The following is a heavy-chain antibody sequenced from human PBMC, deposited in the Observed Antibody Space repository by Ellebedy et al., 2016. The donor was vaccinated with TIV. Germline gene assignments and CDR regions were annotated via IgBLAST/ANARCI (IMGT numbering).Heavy chain of an antibody. CDR3: ARDGAYGDYSPGYYGMDV. CDR2: INGDGSKK. CDR1: RFTFSAYW. J-gene: IGHJ6*02. Sequence: GGSLRLSCAASRFTFSAYWMSWVRQAPGKGLEWVANINGDGSKKYYVDSVKGRFTISRDNAKNSLYLQMTSLRAEDTALYYCARDGAYGDYSPGYYGMDVWGQGTTVTVSS. D-gene: IGHD4-17*01. V-gene: IGHV3-7*03.